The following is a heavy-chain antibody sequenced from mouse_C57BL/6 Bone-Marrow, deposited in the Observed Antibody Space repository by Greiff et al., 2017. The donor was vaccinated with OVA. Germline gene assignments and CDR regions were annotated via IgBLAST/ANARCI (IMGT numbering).Heavy chain of an antibody. CDR1: GFNIKNTY. Sequence: VQLQQSVAELVRPGASVKLSCTASGFNIKNTYMHWAKQRPEQGLEWIGRIDPANGNTKYAPKFQGKATITADTSSNTAYLQLSSLTSEDTAIYYCVFYYYGSSYGYFDVWGTGTTVTVSS. J-gene: IGHJ1*03. D-gene: IGHD1-1*01. CDR3: VFYYYGSSYGYFDV. V-gene: IGHV14-3*01. CDR2: IDPANGNT.